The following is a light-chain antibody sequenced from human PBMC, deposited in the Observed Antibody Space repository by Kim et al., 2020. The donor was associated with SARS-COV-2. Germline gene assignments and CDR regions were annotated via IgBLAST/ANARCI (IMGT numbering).Light chain of an antibody. CDR3: QVWDATGGHVI. V-gene: IGLV3-21*04. CDR2: YDS. CDR1: DIGDKS. Sequence: SYELTQPPSVSVAPGKTATITCGGNDIGDKSVHWYQQKPGQAPLLVINYDSGRPSGVPERFSGSNSGYAAALTINRVEAGDEADYYCQVWDATGGHVIFGGGTQLTVI. J-gene: IGLJ2*01.